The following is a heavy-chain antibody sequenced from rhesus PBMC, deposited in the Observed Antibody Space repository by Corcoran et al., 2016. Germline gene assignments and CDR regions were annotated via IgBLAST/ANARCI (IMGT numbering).Heavy chain of an antibody. CDR3: AKGDSSFFDY. D-gene: IGHD6-13*01. J-gene: IGHJ4*01. CDR1: GFTFISYG. V-gene: IGHV3S5*01. Sequence: EVQLVESGGGLVQPGGSLRLSCAASGFTFISYGMSWVRQAPGKGLEWVSYISNGGGSTDYADSVKGRFTISRDNSKNTLSLQMNSLRAEDTAVYYCAKGDSSFFDYWGQGVLVTVSS. CDR2: ISNGGGST.